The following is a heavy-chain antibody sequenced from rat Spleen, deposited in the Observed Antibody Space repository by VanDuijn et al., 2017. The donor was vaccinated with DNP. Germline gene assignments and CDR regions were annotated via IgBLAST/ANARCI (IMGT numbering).Heavy chain of an antibody. J-gene: IGHJ3*01. CDR3: TRGRYYYDGYYHVGFAY. V-gene: IGHV5-31*01. CDR2: ISNTGDHT. CDR1: GFIFSNYW. Sequence: EVQLVESGGGPVQPGRSLKLSCVASGFIFSNYWMTWIRQAPGKGLEWVASISNTGDHTYYSDSVKGRFTISRDNAKSTLYLQMNSLRSEDTATYYCTRGRYYYDGYYHVGFAYWGQGTLVTVSS. D-gene: IGHD1-12*03.